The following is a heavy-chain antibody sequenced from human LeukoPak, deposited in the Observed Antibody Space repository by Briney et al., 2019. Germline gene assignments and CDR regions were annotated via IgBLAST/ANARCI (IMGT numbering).Heavy chain of an antibody. CDR2: LSGAGDRA. CDR3: AKDLDYYYYYGMDV. Sequence: GGSLRLSCAASGFTFSTYAMSWVRQAPGKGLEWVAALSGAGDRAYHADSVKGRFTISRDNSKSTLFLQMNSLRVEDTAVYYCAKDLDYYYYYGMDVWGQGTTVTVSS. CDR1: GFTFSTYA. J-gene: IGHJ6*02. V-gene: IGHV3-23*01.